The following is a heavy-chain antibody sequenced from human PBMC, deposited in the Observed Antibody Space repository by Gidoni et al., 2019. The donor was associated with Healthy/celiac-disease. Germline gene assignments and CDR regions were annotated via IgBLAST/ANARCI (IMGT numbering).Heavy chain of an antibody. V-gene: IGHV1-69-2*01. CDR1: GYTSTAYY. CDR3: ANGRSSSWSPIDY. Sequence: EVQLVQSGAEVKNPGAPATISCQVSGYTSTAYYLPWVQQAPGKGLEWMGLVDPEEGETIYPEKFQGRVTITADTSTHTAYMELSSLRSEDTAVYYCANGRSSSWSPIDYWGQGTLVTVSS. D-gene: IGHD6-13*01. J-gene: IGHJ4*02. CDR2: VDPEEGET.